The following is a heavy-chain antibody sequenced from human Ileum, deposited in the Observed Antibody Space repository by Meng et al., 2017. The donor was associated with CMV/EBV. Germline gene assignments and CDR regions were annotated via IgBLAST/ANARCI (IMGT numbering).Heavy chain of an antibody. CDR2: IKQDGSEK. Sequence: GGSLRLSCAASGFTFTSHWMSWVRQAPGKGLEWVANIKQDGSEKNYVDSVKGRFTISRDDAKKSLFLQMNSLRDEDTAVYYCVRGRSSGPWGQGTLVTVSS. J-gene: IGHJ4*02. D-gene: IGHD2-15*01. V-gene: IGHV3-7*01. CDR1: GFTFTSHW. CDR3: VRGRSSGP.